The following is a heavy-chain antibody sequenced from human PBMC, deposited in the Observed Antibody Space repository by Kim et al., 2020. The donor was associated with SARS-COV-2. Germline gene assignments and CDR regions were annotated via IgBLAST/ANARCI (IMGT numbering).Heavy chain of an antibody. Sequence: SETLSLTCSVSRGSLNDYYWNWIRQAPGKGLEWIGYVYYSGSTGYNPSLKSRVTLSVDMSRSQVSLIMDSLTTSDTAVYYCARGHYDFWTTLAFDVWGHGTMVTVSS. CDR3: ARGHYDFWTTLAFDV. D-gene: IGHD3-3*01. CDR1: RGSLNDYY. V-gene: IGHV4-59*01. J-gene: IGHJ3*01. CDR2: VYYSGST.